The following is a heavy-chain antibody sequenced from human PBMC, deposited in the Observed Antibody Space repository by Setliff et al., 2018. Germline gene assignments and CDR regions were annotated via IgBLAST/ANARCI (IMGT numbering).Heavy chain of an antibody. CDR2: TRNRANSYTT. CDR3: ARDSRRATWDV. J-gene: IGHJ6*04. CDR1: GFTFSNYE. Sequence: GGSLRLSCVASGFTFSNYEFNWVRQAPGKGLEWVGRTRNRANSYTTEYAASVKGRFTISRDDSKNSLYLQMHSLKTEDTAVYYCARDSRRATWDVWGKGTTVTVSS. V-gene: IGHV3-72*01.